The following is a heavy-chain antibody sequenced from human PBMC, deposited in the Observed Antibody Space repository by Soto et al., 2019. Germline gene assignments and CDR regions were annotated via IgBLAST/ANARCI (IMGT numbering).Heavy chain of an antibody. V-gene: IGHV3-13*01. J-gene: IGHJ6*02. Sequence: GSLRLSCAASGLTLSGYDIHWVRQATGKGLEWVSGIGSGGDRYYEDSVKGRFTISRENAKNSLYLQMNSPRVGDPAPYACQRXLPPNGMAVWPQVKTVXVS. CDR3: QRXLPPNGMAV. CDR1: GLTLSGYD. CDR2: IGSGGDR.